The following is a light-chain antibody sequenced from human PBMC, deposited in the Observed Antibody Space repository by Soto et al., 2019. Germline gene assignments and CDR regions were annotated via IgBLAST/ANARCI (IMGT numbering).Light chain of an antibody. Sequence: DIQLTQSPSFLSASVGDRVTITCRASQGISSYLAWYQQKPGKAPKLLLYAASTLQSGVPSRFSGSGSGTELTLTISSLQPEDFATYYCQQLNSYPPWTFGQGTKVEIK. CDR2: AAS. J-gene: IGKJ1*01. CDR1: QGISSY. V-gene: IGKV1-9*01. CDR3: QQLNSYPPWT.